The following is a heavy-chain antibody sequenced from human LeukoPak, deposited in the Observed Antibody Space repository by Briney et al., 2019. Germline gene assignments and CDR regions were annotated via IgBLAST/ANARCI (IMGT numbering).Heavy chain of an antibody. CDR2: IRYDGSNK. J-gene: IGHJ6*02. CDR3: AKDMLETAANYYYYGMDV. CDR1: GFTFSSYG. V-gene: IGHV3-30*02. D-gene: IGHD2-2*01. Sequence: GGSLRLSCAASGFTFSSYGMHWVRQALGKGLEWVAFIRYDGSNKYYADSVKGRFTISRDNSKNTLYLQMNSLRAEDTAVYYCAKDMLETAANYYYYGMDVWGQGTTVTVSS.